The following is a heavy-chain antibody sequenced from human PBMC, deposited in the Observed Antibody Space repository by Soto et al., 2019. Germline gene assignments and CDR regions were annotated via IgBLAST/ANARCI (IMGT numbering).Heavy chain of an antibody. D-gene: IGHD3-22*01. CDR3: ARDRFDYYDSSGYWRFDP. CDR2: IRSSSSTI. V-gene: IGHV3-48*01. Sequence: GGSLRLSCAASGFTFGSYSMNWVRQAPGKGLEWVSYIRSSSSTIYYADSVQGRFTISRDNAKNSLYLQMNSLRAEDTAVYYCARDRFDYYDSSGYWRFDPWGQGTLVT. CDR1: GFTFGSYS. J-gene: IGHJ5*02.